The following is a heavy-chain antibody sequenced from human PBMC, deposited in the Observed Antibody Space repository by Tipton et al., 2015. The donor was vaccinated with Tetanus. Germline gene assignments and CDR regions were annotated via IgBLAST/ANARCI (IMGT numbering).Heavy chain of an antibody. CDR2: VYLSGST. J-gene: IGHJ6*02. CDR3: ARFYCGGACHSPYYNAMDV. D-gene: IGHD2-21*02. Sequence: TLSLTCSVSGYSVGRGTDYWTWIRQPPGKGLEWICHVYLSGSTYYNPSLESRLTLSVDESNNRFSLQLKSVTTADTAVYYCARFYCGGACHSPYYNAMDVWGQGTTVTVSS. V-gene: IGHV4-61*01. CDR1: GYSVGRGTDY.